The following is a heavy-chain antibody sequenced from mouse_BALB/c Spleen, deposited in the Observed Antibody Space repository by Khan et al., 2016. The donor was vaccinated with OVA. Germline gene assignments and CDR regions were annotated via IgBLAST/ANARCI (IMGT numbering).Heavy chain of an antibody. J-gene: IGHJ2*01. D-gene: IGHD1-1*02. CDR3: ARNRNGYFDY. CDR1: GFSLTSYG. CDR2: IWSGGIT. Sequence: QVQLKQSGPGLVQPSQSLSITCTVSGFSLTSYGVHWVRQSPGKGLEWLGVIWSGGITDYNATFISRLIISKDNSKSQVFFKRNSLQSNDTAIYYCARNRNGYFDYWGQGTTLTVSS. V-gene: IGHV2-2*03.